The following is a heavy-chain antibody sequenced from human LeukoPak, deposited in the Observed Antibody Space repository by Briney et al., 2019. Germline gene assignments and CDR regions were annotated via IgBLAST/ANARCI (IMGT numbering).Heavy chain of an antibody. CDR2: ISITGDT. CDR3: AKEIRPNDY. J-gene: IGHJ4*02. D-gene: IGHD3-10*01. V-gene: IGHV3-23*01. Sequence: PGGSLRLSCAASGFTFSSYWMTWVRQAPGKGLEWVSAISITGDTHYADSVKGRFTISRDNSKNTLYLQMNSPRAEDTAVYYCAKEIRPNDYWGQGTRVTVSP. CDR1: GFTFSSYW.